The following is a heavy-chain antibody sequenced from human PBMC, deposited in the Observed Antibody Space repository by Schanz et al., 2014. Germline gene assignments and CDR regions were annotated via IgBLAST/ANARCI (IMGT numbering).Heavy chain of an antibody. D-gene: IGHD3-10*01. CDR1: GFTFSASA. Sequence: VQLVESGGGVVQPGRSLRLSCAASGFTFSASAMHWVRQAPGKGLEWVSSISWNSGSIDYADSVKGRFTISRDNAKNSLYLQMNSLRAEDTALYYCAKDGIMVQGVIWERYFDSWGQGTLVTVSS. J-gene: IGHJ4*02. V-gene: IGHV3-9*01. CDR3: AKDGIMVQGVIWERYFDS. CDR2: ISWNSGSI.